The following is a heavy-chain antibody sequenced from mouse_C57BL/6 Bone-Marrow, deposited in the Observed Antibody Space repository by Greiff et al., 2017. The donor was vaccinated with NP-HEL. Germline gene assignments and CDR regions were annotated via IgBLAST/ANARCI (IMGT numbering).Heavy chain of an antibody. Sequence: QVHVKQSGAELVKPGASVKVSCKASGYTFTSYWMHWVKQRPGQGLEWIGRIHPSDSDTNYNQKFTGKATLPVATSSSTAYMQLSSLTSEDSAVYYCAIRIYYYYAMDYGGQGTSVTVSS. CDR1: GYTFTSYW. CDR3: AIRIYYYYAMDY. CDR2: IHPSDSDT. V-gene: IGHV1-74*01. D-gene: IGHD2-1*01. J-gene: IGHJ4*01.